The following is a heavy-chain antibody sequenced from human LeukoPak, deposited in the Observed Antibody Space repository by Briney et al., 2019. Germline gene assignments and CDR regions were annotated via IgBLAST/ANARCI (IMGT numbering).Heavy chain of an antibody. D-gene: IGHD3-10*01. Sequence: ASVKVSCKASGYTFTSYGISWVRQAPGQGLEWMGWISAYNGNTNYAQKRQGRVTMTTDTSTSTADMELRSLRSDDTAVYYCARGPFGSAATRPIFLWFGELFLDYYYGMDVWGQGTTVTVSS. CDR1: GYTFTSYG. V-gene: IGHV1-18*01. J-gene: IGHJ6*02. CDR3: ARGPFGSAATRPIFLWFGELFLDYYYGMDV. CDR2: ISAYNGNT.